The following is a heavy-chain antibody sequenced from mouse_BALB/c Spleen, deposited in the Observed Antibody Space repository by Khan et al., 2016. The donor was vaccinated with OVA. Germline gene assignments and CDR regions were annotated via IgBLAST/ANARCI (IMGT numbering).Heavy chain of an antibody. J-gene: IGHJ4*01. CDR3: ARPYWYDFFYAMDY. CDR1: GFSLTSYG. CDR2: IWAGGST. Sequence: QVQLKQSGPGLVAPSQSLSITCTVSGFSLTSYGVHWVRQPPGKGLEWLGVIWAGGSTNYNSTLMSRLSISKDNSKSQVSLKMNSLQTDDTAMHYYARPYWYDFFYAMDYWGQGTSVTVSS. D-gene: IGHD2-14*01. V-gene: IGHV2-9*02.